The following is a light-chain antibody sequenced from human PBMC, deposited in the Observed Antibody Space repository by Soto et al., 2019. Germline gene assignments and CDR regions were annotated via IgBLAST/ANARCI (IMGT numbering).Light chain of an antibody. V-gene: IGKV3-20*01. CDR2: HAS. CDR1: QSISTSY. J-gene: IGKJ4*01. CDR3: QQYGDSLLT. Sequence: ENVLTQSPGTLSLSPGERAPLSCRASQSISTSYLAWYQQKPGQTPRLLIYHASNRATGIPDRFSGSGSGTDCTLTISRLEPEDFAVYYCQQYGDSLLTFGGGTKVEIK.